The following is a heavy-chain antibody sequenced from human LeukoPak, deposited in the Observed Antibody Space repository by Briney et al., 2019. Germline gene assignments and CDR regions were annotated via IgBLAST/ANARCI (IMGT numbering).Heavy chain of an antibody. Sequence: PSETLSLTCTVSGGSISSSSYYWGWIRQPPGKGLEWIGSIYYSGSTYYNPSLKSRVTISVDTSKNQFSLKLSSVTAADTAVYYCARIPFSSGSFYYYYYMDVWGKGTTVTVSS. CDR2: IYYSGST. V-gene: IGHV4-39*07. CDR1: GGSISSSSYY. CDR3: ARIPFSSGSFYYYYYMDV. J-gene: IGHJ6*03. D-gene: IGHD3-10*01.